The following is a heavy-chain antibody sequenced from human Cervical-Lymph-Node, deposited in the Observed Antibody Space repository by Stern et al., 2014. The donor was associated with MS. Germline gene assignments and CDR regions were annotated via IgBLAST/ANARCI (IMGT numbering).Heavy chain of an antibody. J-gene: IGHJ4*02. CDR3: ARDSLNDYVWGSYRPLGY. CDR2: IIPIFGTA. Sequence: QVQLVQSGAEVKKPGSSVKVSCKASGGTFSSYAISWVRQAPGQGLEWMGGIIPIFGTANYAQKFQGRVTITADESTSTAYMELSSLRSEDTAVYYCARDSLNDYVWGSYRPLGYWGQGTLVTVSS. D-gene: IGHD3-16*02. V-gene: IGHV1-69*01. CDR1: GGTFSSYA.